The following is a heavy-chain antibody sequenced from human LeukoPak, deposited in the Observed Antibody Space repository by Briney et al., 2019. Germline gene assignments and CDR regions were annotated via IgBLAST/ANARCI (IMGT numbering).Heavy chain of an antibody. J-gene: IGHJ4*02. CDR2: ISSSSSYI. CDR3: ASVPEGDGYDS. D-gene: IGHD5-24*01. Sequence: GGSLRLSCAASGCTFSSYSMNWVRQAPGKGLEWVSSISSSSSYIYYADSVKGRFTISRDNAKNSLYLQMNSLRAEDTAVYYCASVPEGDGYDSWGQGTLVTVSS. CDR1: GCTFSSYS. V-gene: IGHV3-21*01.